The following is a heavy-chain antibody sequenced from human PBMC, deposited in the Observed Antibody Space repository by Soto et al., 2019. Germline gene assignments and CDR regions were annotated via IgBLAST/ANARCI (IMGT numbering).Heavy chain of an antibody. D-gene: IGHD2-2*01. CDR1: GGTFSSCA. CDR3: ARSQGSRTSLEIYYYYYYGMDV. Sequence: QVQLVQSGAEVKKPGSSVKVSCKASGGTFSSCAISWVRQAPGQGLEWMGGIIPISGTANYAQKFQGRVTFSADESTSTAYMELSSLRSEDTAVYYSARSQGSRTSLEIYYYYYYGMDVWGQGTTVTLSS. CDR2: IIPISGTA. V-gene: IGHV1-69*01. J-gene: IGHJ6*02.